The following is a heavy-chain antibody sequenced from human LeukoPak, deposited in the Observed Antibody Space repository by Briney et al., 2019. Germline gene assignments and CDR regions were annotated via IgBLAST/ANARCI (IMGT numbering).Heavy chain of an antibody. CDR3: ARTVGATDYVNWFDP. CDR1: GYTFTSYY. J-gene: IGHJ5*02. D-gene: IGHD1-26*01. Sequence: ASVKVSCKASGYTFTSYYMHWVRQAPGQGLEWMGIINPRGGSTSYAQKFQGRVTMTRDTSTSTVYMELSSLRSEDTAVYYCARTVGATDYVNWFDPWGQGTLVTVSS. V-gene: IGHV1-46*01. CDR2: INPRGGST.